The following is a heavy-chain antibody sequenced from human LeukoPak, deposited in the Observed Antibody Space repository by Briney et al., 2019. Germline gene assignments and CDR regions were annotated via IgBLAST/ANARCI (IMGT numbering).Heavy chain of an antibody. D-gene: IGHD3-22*01. J-gene: IGHJ4*02. Sequence: SETLSLTCTVSGGSISSYYWSWIRQPPGQGLKWIGYIYYSGSTNYNPSLKSRVTISVDPSKNQFSLKLSSVTAADTAVYYCARTHYDSRWSDYWGQGTLVTVSS. CDR3: ARTHYDSRWSDY. CDR2: IYYSGST. V-gene: IGHV4-59*01. CDR1: GGSISSYY.